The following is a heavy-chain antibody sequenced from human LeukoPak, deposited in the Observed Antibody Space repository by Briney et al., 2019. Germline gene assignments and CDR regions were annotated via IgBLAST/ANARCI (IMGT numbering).Heavy chain of an antibody. J-gene: IGHJ4*02. CDR2: ISGSGGST. CDR3: AKDHYGGNPLAYFDY. D-gene: IGHD4-23*01. V-gene: IGHV3-23*01. CDR1: GFTFSTYW. Sequence: GGSLRLSCAASGFTFSTYWMTWVRQAPGKGLEWVSAISGSGGSTYYADSVKGRFTISRDNSKNTLYLQMNSLRAEDTAVYYCAKDHYGGNPLAYFDYWGQGTLVTVSS.